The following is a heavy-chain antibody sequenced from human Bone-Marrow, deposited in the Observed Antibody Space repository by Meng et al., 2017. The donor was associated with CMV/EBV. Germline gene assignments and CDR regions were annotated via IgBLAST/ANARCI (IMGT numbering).Heavy chain of an antibody. CDR2: MNPNSGNT. CDR1: GYTFTSYD. CDR3: ARGGLKRGDWFYP. Sequence: ASVKVSCKASGYTFTSYDINWVRQATGQGLEWMGWMNPNSGNTGYAQKFQGRVTITRNTSTSTAYMELRSLRSEDTAVYYCARGGLKRGDWFYPWGQGTLVTVSS. J-gene: IGHJ5*02. V-gene: IGHV1-8*03. D-gene: IGHD3-10*01.